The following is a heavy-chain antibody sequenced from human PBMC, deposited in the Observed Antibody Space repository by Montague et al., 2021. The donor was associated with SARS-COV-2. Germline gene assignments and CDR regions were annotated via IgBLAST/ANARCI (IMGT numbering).Heavy chain of an antibody. V-gene: IGHV4-61*08. CDR3: ARVSLAAAATRSDY. Sequence: SETLSLTCTVSGGSVSSGGYYWSWIRQPPGRGLEWIGYIYYSGSTNYXPSLKSRVTISLDTSKNQFALKLTSVTAADTAVYYCARVSLAAAATRSDYWGQGTLGTVSS. D-gene: IGHD6-13*01. CDR2: IYYSGST. CDR1: GGSVSSGGYY. J-gene: IGHJ4*01.